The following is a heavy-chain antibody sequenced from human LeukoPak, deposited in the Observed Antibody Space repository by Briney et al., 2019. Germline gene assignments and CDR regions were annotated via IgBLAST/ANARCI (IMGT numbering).Heavy chain of an antibody. Sequence: PGRSLRLSCAASGFTFSSYGMHWVRQAPGKGLEWVAVISYDGSNKYYADSVKGRFTISRDNSKNTLYLQMNSLRAEDTAVYYCARDPIRKLALNDYSNYLPGYGMDVWGQGTTVTVSS. V-gene: IGHV3-30*03. D-gene: IGHD4-11*01. CDR1: GFTFSSYG. CDR3: ARDPIRKLALNDYSNYLPGYGMDV. J-gene: IGHJ6*02. CDR2: ISYDGSNK.